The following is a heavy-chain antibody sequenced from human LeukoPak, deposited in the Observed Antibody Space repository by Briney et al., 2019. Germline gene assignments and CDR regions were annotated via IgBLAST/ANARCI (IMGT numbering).Heavy chain of an antibody. CDR2: INKDGSER. CDR3: AREGVPPSGWYQN. CDR1: GFTFSNYW. V-gene: IGHV3-7*01. Sequence: GGSLRLSCAASGFTFSNYWMSWVRQAPGKGLEWVANINKDGSERNYVDSVKGRFTISRDNAKNSLYLQMNSLRAEDTAVYYCAREGVPPSGWYQNWGQGTLVTVSS. J-gene: IGHJ4*02. D-gene: IGHD6-19*01.